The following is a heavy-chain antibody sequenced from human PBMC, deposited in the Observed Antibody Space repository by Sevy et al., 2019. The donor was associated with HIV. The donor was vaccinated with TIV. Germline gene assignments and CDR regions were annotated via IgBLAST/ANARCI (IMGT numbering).Heavy chain of an antibody. CDR2: IWYDGSNE. CDR1: GFTFSSYG. Sequence: GGSLRLSCAASGFTFSSYGMHWVRQAPGKGLEWVAVIWYDGSNEYYADSVKGRFTISRDNSKNTLYLQMNSLRAEDTAVYYCARDRLIVVVPAATLTPDYYYGMDVWGQGTTVTVSS. CDR3: ARDRLIVVVPAATLTPDYYYGMDV. J-gene: IGHJ6*02. V-gene: IGHV3-33*01. D-gene: IGHD2-2*01.